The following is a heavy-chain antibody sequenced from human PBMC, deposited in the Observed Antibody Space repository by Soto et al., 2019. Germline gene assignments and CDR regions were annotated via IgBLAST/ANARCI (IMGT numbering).Heavy chain of an antibody. Sequence: GGSLRLSCAASGFTFSSYGMHWVRQAPGKGLEWVAVIWYDGSNKYYADSVKGRFTISGDNSKNTLYLQMNSLRAEDTAVYYCARDGGRSCYYYYGMGVWGQGTTVTVSS. CDR3: ARDGGRSCYYYYGMGV. J-gene: IGHJ6*02. V-gene: IGHV3-33*01. D-gene: IGHD6-13*01. CDR2: IWYDGSNK. CDR1: GFTFSSYG.